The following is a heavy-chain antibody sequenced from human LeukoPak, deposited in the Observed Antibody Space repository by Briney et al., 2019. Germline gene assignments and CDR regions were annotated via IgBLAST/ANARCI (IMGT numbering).Heavy chain of an antibody. Sequence: SETLSLTCAVSGGSISSFYWSCIRQPPGKGLEWIGYIYYSGSTNYNPSLKSRVTISVDTSKNQFSLKLSSVTAADRAVYYCARHGTSGTNLNWFDPWGQGTLVTVSS. CDR3: ARHGTSGTNLNWFDP. D-gene: IGHD1-1*01. CDR2: IYYSGST. J-gene: IGHJ5*02. CDR1: GGSISSFY. V-gene: IGHV4-59*01.